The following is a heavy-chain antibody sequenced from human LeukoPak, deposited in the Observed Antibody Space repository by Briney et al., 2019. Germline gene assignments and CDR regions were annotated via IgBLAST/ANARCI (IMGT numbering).Heavy chain of an antibody. CDR2: INSRSTTI. CDR1: GFTFSSYA. CDR3: ARDEDKRLPINYFDP. J-gene: IGHJ5*02. Sequence: GGSLRLSCAASGFTFSSYAMSWVRQAPGKGLEWISFINSRSTTIYYADSVKGRFTISRDNARNSLDLQMNSLRVEDTAVYYCARDEDKRLPINYFDPWGQGTLVTVSS. D-gene: IGHD2-15*01. V-gene: IGHV3-48*04.